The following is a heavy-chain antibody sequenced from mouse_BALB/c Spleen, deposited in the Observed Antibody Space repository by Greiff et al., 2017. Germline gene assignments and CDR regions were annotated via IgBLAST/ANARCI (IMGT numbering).Heavy chain of an antibody. D-gene: IGHD1-1*01. V-gene: IGHV1-82*01. CDR1: GYAFSSSW. J-gene: IGHJ3*01. CDR3: AREGFYGSSYPFAY. Sequence: VQLQQSGPELVKPGASVKISCKASGYAFSSSWMNWVKQRPGQGLEWIGRIYPGDGDTNYNGKFKGKATLTADKSSSTAYMQLSSLTSVDSAVYFCAREGFYGSSYPFAYWGQGTLVTVSA. CDR2: IYPGDGDT.